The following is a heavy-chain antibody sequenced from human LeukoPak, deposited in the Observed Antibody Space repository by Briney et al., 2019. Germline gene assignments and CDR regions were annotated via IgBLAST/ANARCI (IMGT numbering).Heavy chain of an antibody. CDR1: GGSISSYY. V-gene: IGHV4-39*07. D-gene: IGHD3-9*01. Sequence: PSETLSLTCTVSGGSISSYYWGWIRQPPGKGLEWIGSIYYSGSTYYNPSLKSRVTISVDTSKNQFSLKLSSVTAADTAVYYCARGPLRYFDDWGQGTLVTVSS. J-gene: IGHJ4*02. CDR2: IYYSGST. CDR3: ARGPLRYFDD.